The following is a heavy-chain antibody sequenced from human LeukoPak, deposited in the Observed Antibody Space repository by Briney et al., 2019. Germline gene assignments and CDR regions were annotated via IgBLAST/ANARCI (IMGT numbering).Heavy chain of an antibody. CDR3: ARDGGISVVIIFDY. D-gene: IGHD3-3*01. J-gene: IGHJ4*02. V-gene: IGHV3-48*04. Sequence: PGGSLRLSCAASGFTFSSYSMIWVRQAPGKGLEWVSYISSSGSTIYYADSVKGRFTISRDNAKNSLYLQMNSLRAEDTAVYYCARDGGISVVIIFDYWGQGTLVTVSS. CDR1: GFTFSSYS. CDR2: ISSSGSTI.